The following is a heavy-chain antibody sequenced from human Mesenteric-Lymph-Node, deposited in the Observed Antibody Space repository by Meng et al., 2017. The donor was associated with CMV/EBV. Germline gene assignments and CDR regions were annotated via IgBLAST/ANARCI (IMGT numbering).Heavy chain of an antibody. V-gene: IGHV3-11*01. CDR2: ISGDGSGI. Sequence: GESLKISFAASGFNLGDYYMTWIRQAPGKGLECLSFISGDGSGIFYAASVRGRFTTSRDNARNSLYLQMDGLRDEDTAIYYCARDPRNKGFDPWGPGTLVTVSS. J-gene: IGHJ5*02. CDR1: GFNLGDYY. CDR3: ARDPRNKGFDP.